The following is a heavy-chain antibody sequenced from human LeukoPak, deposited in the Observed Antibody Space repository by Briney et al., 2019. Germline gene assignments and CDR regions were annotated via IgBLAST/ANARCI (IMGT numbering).Heavy chain of an antibody. Sequence: PGGSLRLSCAASGFTFSSYGMSWVRQAPGKGLEWVSAISGSGGSTYYADSVKGRFTISRDNSKNTLYLQMNSLRAEDTAVYYCAIPSWDIVVVVAATLYDYWGQGTLVTVSS. CDR2: ISGSGGST. CDR1: GFTFSSYG. CDR3: AIPSWDIVVVVAATLYDY. J-gene: IGHJ4*02. D-gene: IGHD2-15*01. V-gene: IGHV3-23*01.